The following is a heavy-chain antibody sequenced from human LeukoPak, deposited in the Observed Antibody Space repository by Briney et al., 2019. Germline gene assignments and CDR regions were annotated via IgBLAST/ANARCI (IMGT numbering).Heavy chain of an antibody. D-gene: IGHD3-22*01. Sequence: PGGSLRLSCAASGFTFSIYDMHWVRQAPGKGLEWVAFIRYDGSDESYADSVKGRFTISRDNSKNTLYLQMNSLRAEDTAVYYCAKDSVLSSSMVVVVRNAFDIWGQGTMVTVSS. CDR3: AKDSVLSSSMVVVVRNAFDI. CDR2: IRYDGSDE. J-gene: IGHJ3*02. CDR1: GFTFSIYD. V-gene: IGHV3-30*02.